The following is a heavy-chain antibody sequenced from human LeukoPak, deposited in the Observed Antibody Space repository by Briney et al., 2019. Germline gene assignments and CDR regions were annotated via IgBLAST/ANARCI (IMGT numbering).Heavy chain of an antibody. J-gene: IGHJ3*02. CDR3: ARRGYCSSTSCNQGGAFDI. D-gene: IGHD2-2*01. V-gene: IGHV4-38-2*02. CDR2: INHSGST. Sequence: PSETLSLTCTVSGYSISSGYYWSWVRQPPGKGLEWIGEINHSGSTNYNPSLKSRVTISVDTSKNQFSLKLSSVTAADTAVYYCARRGYCSSTSCNQGGAFDIWGQGTMVTVSS. CDR1: GYSISSGYY.